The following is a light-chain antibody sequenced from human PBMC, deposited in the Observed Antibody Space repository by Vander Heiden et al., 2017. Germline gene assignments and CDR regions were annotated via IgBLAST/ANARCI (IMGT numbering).Light chain of an antibody. V-gene: IGKV4-1*01. Sequence: DIVMTQSPDSLAVSLGKRATINCKSSQSVLYSSNNKNYLVWYKQKPGQPPKLLIYWASTRESGVPDRFSGSASGTDFTLTISSLQAEDVAVYYCQQYYTTPYTFGQGTKLEIK. CDR3: QQYYTTPYT. CDR1: QSVLYSSNNKNY. J-gene: IGKJ2*01. CDR2: WAS.